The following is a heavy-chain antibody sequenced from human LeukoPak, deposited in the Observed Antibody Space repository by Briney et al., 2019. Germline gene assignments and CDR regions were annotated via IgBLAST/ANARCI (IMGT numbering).Heavy chain of an antibody. D-gene: IGHD4-17*01. CDR3: ARGTDYGDYGGTWFYYYYMDV. CDR2: INPHNGDT. V-gene: IGHV1-2*02. CDR1: GYTFTNYY. J-gene: IGHJ6*03. Sequence: GASVKVSCEASGYTFTNYYMRWIRQAPGQGLEWMGWINPHNGDTKYAQKFQGRVTVTRDTSTSTAYMELSRLRSDDTAVYYCARGTDYGDYGGTWFYYYYMDVWGEGTTVTVSS.